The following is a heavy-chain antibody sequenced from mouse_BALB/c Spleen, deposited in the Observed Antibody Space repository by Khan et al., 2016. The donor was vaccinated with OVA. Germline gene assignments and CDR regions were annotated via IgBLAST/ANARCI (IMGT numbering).Heavy chain of an antibody. CDR3: ARDGYSAWFAY. J-gene: IGHJ3*01. V-gene: IGHV14-1*02. D-gene: IGHD2-3*01. CDR2: IDPENGDT. CDR1: GFNIKDYY. Sequence: VRLQQSGAELVRPGALVKLSCKASGFNIKDYYMHWVKQRPEQGLVWIGRIDPENGDTIYDPKFQGKASITSDTSSNTAYLQLSSLTSEDTAVYYCARDGYSAWFAYWGQGTLVTVSA.